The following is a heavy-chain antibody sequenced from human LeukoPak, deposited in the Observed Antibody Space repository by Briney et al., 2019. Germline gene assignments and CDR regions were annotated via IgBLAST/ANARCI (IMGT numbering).Heavy chain of an antibody. CDR1: GFTFSSYS. D-gene: IGHD3-22*01. CDR2: ISSSSSYI. CDR3: ARGKYYFDSSGYYSDY. J-gene: IGHJ4*02. Sequence: PGGSLRLSCAASGFTFSSYSMNWVRQAPGKGLEWVSSISSSSSYIYYADSLKGRFTISRDNSKNSLYLQMNSVRAEDTAVYYCARGKYYFDSSGYYSDYWGQGTLVAVSS. V-gene: IGHV3-21*01.